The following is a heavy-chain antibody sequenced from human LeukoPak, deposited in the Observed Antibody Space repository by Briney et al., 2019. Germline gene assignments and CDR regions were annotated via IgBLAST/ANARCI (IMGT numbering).Heavy chain of an antibody. CDR3: ARVLPAVAGRGAFDI. D-gene: IGHD6-19*01. Sequence: GGSLRLSCAASGFTLSDYYMSWIRQAPGKGLEWVSYISSSSSYTNYADSVKGRFTISRDNAKNSLYLQMNSLRAEDTAVYYCARVLPAVAGRGAFDIWGQGTMVTVSS. V-gene: IGHV3-11*06. CDR1: GFTLSDYY. CDR2: ISSSSSYT. J-gene: IGHJ3*02.